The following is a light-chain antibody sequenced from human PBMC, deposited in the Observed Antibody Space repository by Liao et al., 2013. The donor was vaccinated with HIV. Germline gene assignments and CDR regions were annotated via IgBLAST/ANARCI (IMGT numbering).Light chain of an antibody. J-gene: IGLJ2*01. CDR1: KLGDKY. V-gene: IGLV3-1*01. CDR3: QAWDSSTARVV. Sequence: SYELTQPPSVSVSPGQTASITCSGDKLGDKYACWYQQKPGQSPVLVIYQDSKRPSGIPERFSGSNSGNTATLTISGTQPMDEADYYCQAWDSSTARVVFGGGTKLTVL. CDR2: QDS.